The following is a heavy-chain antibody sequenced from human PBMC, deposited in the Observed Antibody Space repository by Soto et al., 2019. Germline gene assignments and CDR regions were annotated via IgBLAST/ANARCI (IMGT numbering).Heavy chain of an antibody. CDR2: ISSTTNYI. V-gene: IGHV3-21*06. CDR3: ARESEDLTSNFDY. CDR1: GFTFTRYS. Sequence: VQLVESGGGLVQPGGSLRLSCVASGFTFTRYSMNWVRQAPGKGLEWVSSISSTTNYIYYGDSMKGRFTISRDNAKNSLYLEMNSLRAEDTAVYYCARESEDLTSNFDYWGQGTLVTVSS. J-gene: IGHJ4*02.